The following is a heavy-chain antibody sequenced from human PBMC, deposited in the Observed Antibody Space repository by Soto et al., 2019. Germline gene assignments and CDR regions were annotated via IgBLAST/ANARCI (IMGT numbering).Heavy chain of an antibody. CDR3: ARHTGSAYFDY. J-gene: IGHJ4*02. V-gene: IGHV5-51*01. CDR1: GYSFTSYW. CDR2: IYPGDSET. D-gene: IGHD6-19*01. Sequence: RGESLKISCKASGYSFTSYWIGWVRQMPGKGLEWMGIIYPGDSETRNSPSFQGQVSISADKSISTTYLQWSSLKASDTAIYYCARHTGSAYFDYWGQGTLVTVSS.